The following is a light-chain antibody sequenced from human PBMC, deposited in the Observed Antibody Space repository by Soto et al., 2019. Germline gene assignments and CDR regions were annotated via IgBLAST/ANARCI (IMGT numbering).Light chain of an antibody. CDR1: QSVCSRC. CDR2: GAS. CDR3: QHYGTTPWT. J-gene: IGKJ1*01. Sequence: EIVLTQSPGTLSLSPGERVTLSCRASQSVCSRCLAWYQQKPGQSPRLLIYGASSRATGIPDRFSGSGSGTDFTITISRLEPEDFAVYYCQHYGTTPWTFDQGTKVGIK. V-gene: IGKV3-20*01.